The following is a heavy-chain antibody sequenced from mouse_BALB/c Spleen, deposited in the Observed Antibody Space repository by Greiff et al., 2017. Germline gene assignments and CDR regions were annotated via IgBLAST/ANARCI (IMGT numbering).Heavy chain of an antibody. Sequence: EVQLQQSGAELVRPGASVKLSCTASGFNIKDYYMHWVKQRPEQGLEWIGWIDPENGDTEYAPKFQGKATMTADTSSNTAYLQLSSLTSEDTAVYYCTFITTVVAKGFAYWGQGTLVTVSA. CDR1: GFNIKDYY. J-gene: IGHJ3*01. CDR2: IDPENGDT. D-gene: IGHD1-1*01. CDR3: TFITTVVAKGFAY. V-gene: IGHV14-4*02.